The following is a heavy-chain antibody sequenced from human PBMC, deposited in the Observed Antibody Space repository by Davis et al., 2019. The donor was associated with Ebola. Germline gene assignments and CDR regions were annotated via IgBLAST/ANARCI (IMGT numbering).Heavy chain of an antibody. CDR1: GGSISSYY. Sequence: PSETLSLTCTVSGGSISSYYWSWIRQPPGKGLEWIGYIYYSGSTNYNPSLKSQVTISVDTSKNQFSLKLSSVTAADTAVYYCARGATAYYFDYWGQGTLVTVSS. CDR3: ARGATAYYFDY. D-gene: IGHD1-26*01. V-gene: IGHV4-59*01. CDR2: IYYSGST. J-gene: IGHJ4*02.